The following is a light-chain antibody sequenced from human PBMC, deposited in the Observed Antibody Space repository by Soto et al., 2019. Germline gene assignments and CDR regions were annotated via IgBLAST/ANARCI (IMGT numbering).Light chain of an antibody. Sequence: DRVTITCRASQSIGKYLSWFQQTPGNAPKLLIYAASGLQSGVPSRFSGSGSGTDFTLTINSLQREDFATYYCQQTYNTPLTFGGGTKVDIK. V-gene: IGKV1-39*01. J-gene: IGKJ4*01. CDR1: QSIGKY. CDR2: AAS. CDR3: QQTYNTPLT.